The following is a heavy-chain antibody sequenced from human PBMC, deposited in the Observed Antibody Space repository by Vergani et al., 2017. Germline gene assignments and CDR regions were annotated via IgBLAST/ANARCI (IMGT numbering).Heavy chain of an antibody. CDR3: ARDGGIAARRGVVYYYYMDV. CDR1: GFTFSDYY. D-gene: IGHD6-6*01. Sequence: QVQLVESGGGLVKPGGSLRLSCAASGFTFSDYYMSWIRQAPGKGLEWVSYISSSGSTIYYADSVKGRFTISRDNDKNSLYLQMNSLRAEDTAVYYCARDGGIAARRGVVYYYYMDVWGKGTTVTVSS. V-gene: IGHV3-11*01. J-gene: IGHJ6*03. CDR2: ISSSGSTI.